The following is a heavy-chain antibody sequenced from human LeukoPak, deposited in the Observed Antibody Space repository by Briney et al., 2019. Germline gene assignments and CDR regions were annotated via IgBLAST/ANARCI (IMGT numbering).Heavy chain of an antibody. CDR2: ISTYNGDT. J-gene: IGHJ4*02. D-gene: IGHD6-19*01. V-gene: IGHV1-18*01. CDR3: ARDPSNTSGWYIYFDY. CDR1: GYTFTSYG. Sequence: GASVKVSCKASGYTFTSYGISWVRQAPGQGLEWMGWISTYNGDTKYAQKFQGRVTMTADTSTSTVFMELRSLRSDDTAVYYCARDPSNTSGWYIYFDYWGQGTLVTVSS.